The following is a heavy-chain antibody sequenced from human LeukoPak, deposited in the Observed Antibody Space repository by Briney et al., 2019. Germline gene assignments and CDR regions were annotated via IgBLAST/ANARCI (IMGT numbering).Heavy chain of an antibody. D-gene: IGHD3-22*01. J-gene: IGHJ4*02. CDR2: ITWDGDST. CDR1: GFTFDDYA. Sequence: GGSLRLSCAASGFTFDDYAMYWVRQPPGKGLEWVSLITWDGDSTYYSDSVKGRFTISGDNSKNSLYLQMNSLRAEDTALYYCAKDNSPRTITMIGSNWGQGTLVTVSS. V-gene: IGHV3-43D*03. CDR3: AKDNSPRTITMIGSN.